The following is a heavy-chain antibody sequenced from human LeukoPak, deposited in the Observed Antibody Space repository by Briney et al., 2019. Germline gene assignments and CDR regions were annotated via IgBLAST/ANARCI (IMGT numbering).Heavy chain of an antibody. CDR1: GFTVSSNY. D-gene: IGHD4-11*01. Sequence: GGSLRLSCAASGFTVSSNYMSWVRQAPGKGLEWVSVIYSGGRTYYAVSVKGRFTISRDNSKNTLYLQMNSLRAEDTAVYYCARDLGRTTDYWGQGTLVTVSS. J-gene: IGHJ4*02. CDR3: ARDLGRTTDY. V-gene: IGHV3-53*01. CDR2: IYSGGRT.